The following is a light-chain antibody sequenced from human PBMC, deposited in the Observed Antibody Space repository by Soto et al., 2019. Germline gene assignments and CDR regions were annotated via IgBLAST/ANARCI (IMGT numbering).Light chain of an antibody. J-gene: IGLJ1*01. CDR3: CSYTDSRTHI. CDR2: EVS. CDR1: SSDVGGYNY. V-gene: IGLV2-14*01. Sequence: QSALTRPASLSGSPGQSITISCTGTSSDVGGYNYVSWYQQHPGKAPKLIIFEVSYRPSGISNRFSASKSGDTASLTISGLQADDEADYYCCSYTDSRTHIFGSGTKVTVL.